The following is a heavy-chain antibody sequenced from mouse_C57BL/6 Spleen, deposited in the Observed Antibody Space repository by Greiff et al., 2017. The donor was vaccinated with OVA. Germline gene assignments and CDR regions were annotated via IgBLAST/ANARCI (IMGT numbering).Heavy chain of an antibody. J-gene: IGHJ3*01. CDR2: INYDGSST. CDR3: ARGDDYTWFAY. Sequence: EVMLVESEGGLVQPGRSMKLSCTASGFTFSDYYMAWVRQVPEKGLEWVANINYDGSSTYYLDSLKSRFIISRDNAKNILYLQMSSLKSEDTATYYCARGDDYTWFAYWGQGTLVTVSA. V-gene: IGHV5-16*01. CDR1: GFTFSDYY. D-gene: IGHD2-4*01.